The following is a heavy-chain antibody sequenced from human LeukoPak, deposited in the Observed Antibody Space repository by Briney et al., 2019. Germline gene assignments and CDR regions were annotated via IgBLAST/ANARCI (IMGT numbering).Heavy chain of an antibody. D-gene: IGHD5-24*01. V-gene: IGHV3-33*01. CDR3: ARVAKERDGGVFYFDY. Sequence: GRSLRLSCAASGYTFTDHGMHWVRQAPGKGLEWVANIWFDGSQEYYADTVKGRFTIFRDISKNTLYLQLNSLRVEDTAVYYCARVAKERDGGVFYFDYWGQGTLVTVSS. CDR2: IWFDGSQE. CDR1: GYTFTDHG. J-gene: IGHJ4*02.